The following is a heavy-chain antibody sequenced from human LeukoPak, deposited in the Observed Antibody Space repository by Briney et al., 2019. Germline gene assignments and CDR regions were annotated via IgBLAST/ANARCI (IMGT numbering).Heavy chain of an antibody. J-gene: IGHJ4*02. V-gene: IGHV3-9*01. CDR2: ISWNSGSI. D-gene: IGHD3-22*01. Sequence: PGRSLRLSCAASGFTFDDYAMHWVRQAPGKGLEWVSGISWNSGSIGYADSVKGRFTISRDNAKNSLYLQMNSLRAEDTALYYCAKDHYDSSTFFDYWAREPWSPSPQ. CDR1: GFTFDDYA. CDR3: AKDHYDSSTFFDY.